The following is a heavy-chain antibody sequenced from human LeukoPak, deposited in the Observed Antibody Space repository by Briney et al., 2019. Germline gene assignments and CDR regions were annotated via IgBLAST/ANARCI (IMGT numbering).Heavy chain of an antibody. J-gene: IGHJ6*02. D-gene: IGHD3-10*01. Sequence: PGGSLRLSCAASGFTFSSYDMHWVRQATGKGLEWVSAIGTAGDTYYPGSVKGRFTISRENAKNSLYLQMNSLRAGDTAVYYCARAGGSGSYPRYGMDVWGQGTTVTVSS. CDR3: ARAGGSGSYPRYGMDV. V-gene: IGHV3-13*01. CDR2: IGTAGDT. CDR1: GFTFSSYD.